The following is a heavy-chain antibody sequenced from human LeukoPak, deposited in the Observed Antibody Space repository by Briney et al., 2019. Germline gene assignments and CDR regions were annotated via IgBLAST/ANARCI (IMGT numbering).Heavy chain of an antibody. Sequence: GGSLRLSCAASGFTFSSYGMYWVRQAPGKGLEWVAVISYDGSNKYYADSVKGRFTISRDNSKNTLYLQMNSLRAEDTAVYYCAKGAYLRYFEWLWANWGQGTLVTVSS. D-gene: IGHD3-9*01. V-gene: IGHV3-30*18. CDR2: ISYDGSNK. CDR3: AKGAYLRYFEWLWAN. CDR1: GFTFSSYG. J-gene: IGHJ4*02.